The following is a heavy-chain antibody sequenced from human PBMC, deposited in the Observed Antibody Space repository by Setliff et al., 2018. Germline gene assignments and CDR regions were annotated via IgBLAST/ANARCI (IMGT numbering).Heavy chain of an antibody. J-gene: IGHJ4*02. CDR3: ARAKGTTMVTQYFDY. D-gene: IGHD3-10*01. CDR1: GFTFSTYS. V-gene: IGHV3-21*01. CDR2: ISPSSSHI. Sequence: GESLKISCAASGFTFSTYSLIWVRQAPGTGLEWVSSISPSSSHIYYADSAEGRFTISRDNAKNSLYLQLNSLRAEDTAVYYCARAKGTTMVTQYFDYWGQGTLVTVSS.